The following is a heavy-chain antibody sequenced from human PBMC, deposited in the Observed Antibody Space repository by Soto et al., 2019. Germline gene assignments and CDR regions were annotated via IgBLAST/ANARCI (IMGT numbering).Heavy chain of an antibody. CDR3: ARDKDRQQLGGNYYYCIDV. CDR1: GGTFGNSA. Sequence: QVQLVQSGAEVKKPGSSVTVSCKASGGTFGNSAISWVRQATGQGLEWMGGIIPIFPTTDYAQKFQGRVTITADESTSTAYMELTSLRSEDTAVYYCARDKDRQQLGGNYYYCIDVWGQGTTVTVSS. CDR2: IIPIFPTT. V-gene: IGHV1-69*12. J-gene: IGHJ6*02. D-gene: IGHD3-3*02.